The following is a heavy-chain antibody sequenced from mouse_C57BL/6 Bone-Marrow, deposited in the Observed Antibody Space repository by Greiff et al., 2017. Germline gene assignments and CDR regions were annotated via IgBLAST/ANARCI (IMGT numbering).Heavy chain of an antibody. J-gene: IGHJ4*01. V-gene: IGHV1-61*01. D-gene: IGHD2-4*01. CDR3: ARNYDYGRDYYAMDY. CDR2: IYPSDSET. Sequence: VQLQQPGAELVRPGSSVKLSCKASGYTFTSYWMDWVKQRPGQGLEWIGNIYPSDSETHYNQKFKDKATLTVDKSSSTAYMQLSSLTSEDSAVYYCARNYDYGRDYYAMDYWGQGTSVTVSS. CDR1: GYTFTSYW.